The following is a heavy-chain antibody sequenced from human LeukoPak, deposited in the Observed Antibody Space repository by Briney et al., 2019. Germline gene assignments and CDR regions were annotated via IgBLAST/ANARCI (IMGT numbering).Heavy chain of an antibody. D-gene: IGHD3-22*01. V-gene: IGHV3-72*01. CDR3: VQPSQGYFQN. CDR2: IRNKNRGLTT. Sequence: PGGSLRLSCAASGFDFSEHEMDWVRQTPRKGLEWLARIRNKNRGLTTEYAASVRGRFAISRDDSSNSLHLQMNSLKTGDTAVYYCVQPSQGYFQNWGQGTLVTVSS. CDR1: GFDFSEHE. J-gene: IGHJ1*01.